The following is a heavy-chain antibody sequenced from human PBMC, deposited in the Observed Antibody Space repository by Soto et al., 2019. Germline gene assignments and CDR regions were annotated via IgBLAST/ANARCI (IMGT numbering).Heavy chain of an antibody. CDR2: IYYSGRT. J-gene: IGHJ4*02. CDR1: GYCISSSTSY. D-gene: IGHD6-19*01. Sequence: SETLSLTCTVSGYCISSSTSYWSWIRQPPGKGLEWIGNIYYSGRTYYNPSLKSRVTISVDTSKNQFSLKLSSVTAADTAVYFCARHLAVATDRSIDYWGQGTLVTVSS. V-gene: IGHV4-39*01. CDR3: ARHLAVATDRSIDY.